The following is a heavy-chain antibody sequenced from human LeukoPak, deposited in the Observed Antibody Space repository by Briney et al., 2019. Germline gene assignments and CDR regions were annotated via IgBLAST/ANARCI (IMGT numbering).Heavy chain of an antibody. V-gene: IGHV1-18*01. CDR2: ISAYNGNT. Sequence: ASVKVSCKASGYTFTSYGISGVRQAPGQGLEWMGWISAYNGNTNYAQKLQGRVTMTTDTSTSTAYMELRSLRSDDTAVYYCARVGSSSSYYYYGMDVWGQGTTVTVSS. CDR1: GYTFTSYG. CDR3: ARVGSSSSYYYYGMDV. D-gene: IGHD6-6*01. J-gene: IGHJ6*02.